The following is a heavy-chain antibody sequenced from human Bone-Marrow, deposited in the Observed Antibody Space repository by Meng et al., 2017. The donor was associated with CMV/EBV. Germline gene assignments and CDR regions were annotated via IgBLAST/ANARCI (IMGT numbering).Heavy chain of an antibody. Sequence: SETLSLTCTVSGGSISSYYWSWIRQPPGKGLEWIGYIYYSGSTNYNPSLKSRVTISVDTSKNQFSLKLSSVTAADTAVYYCARAEYYDFWSGYYTSDYGMDVWGQGNTVTV. CDR2: IYYSGST. CDR3: ARAEYYDFWSGYYTSDYGMDV. CDR1: GGSISSYY. V-gene: IGHV4-59*01. J-gene: IGHJ6*02. D-gene: IGHD3-3*01.